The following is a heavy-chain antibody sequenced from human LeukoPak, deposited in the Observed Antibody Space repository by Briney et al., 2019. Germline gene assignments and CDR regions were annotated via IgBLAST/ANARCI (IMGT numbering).Heavy chain of an antibody. CDR1: GFTFSSYS. CDR3: ARAIAVAEGY. J-gene: IGHJ4*02. D-gene: IGHD6-19*01. V-gene: IGHV3-21*01. CDR2: ISGCSGYI. Sequence: PGGSLRLSCAASGFTFSSYSMNWVRQAPGKGLEWVSYISGCSGYIYYADSVKGRFTISRDNAKNSLYLQMNSLRAEDTAVYYCARAIAVAEGYWGQGTLVTVSS.